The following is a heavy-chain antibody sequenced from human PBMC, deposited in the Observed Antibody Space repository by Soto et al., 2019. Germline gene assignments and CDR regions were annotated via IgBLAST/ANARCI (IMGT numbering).Heavy chain of an antibody. Sequence: QVQLVESGGGVVQAGGSLGLSCTASGFTFSTYGMHWVRQAPGKGPEWVADMSHDGSHKAFLDSVKGRFIISRDNSKNTLYLQMNSLRPDDTAVYYCARLPRSGWDHYYYGMDVWGQGTTVIVSS. CDR2: MSHDGSHK. J-gene: IGHJ6*02. CDR1: GFTFSTYG. CDR3: ARLPRSGWDHYYYGMDV. D-gene: IGHD6-19*01. V-gene: IGHV3-30*03.